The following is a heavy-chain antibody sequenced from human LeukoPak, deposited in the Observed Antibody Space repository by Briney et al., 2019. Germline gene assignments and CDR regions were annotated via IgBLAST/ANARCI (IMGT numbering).Heavy chain of an antibody. CDR2: INHSGST. V-gene: IGHV4-34*01. J-gene: IGHJ4*02. CDR1: GGSFSGYY. Sequence: SETLSLTCAVYGGSFSGYYWSWIRQPPGKGLEWIGEINHSGSTNYNPSLKSRVTISVDTSKDQFSLKLSSVTAADTAVYYCAREGSSGYPTSIYYFDYWGQGTLVTVSS. D-gene: IGHD3-22*01. CDR3: AREGSSGYPTSIYYFDY.